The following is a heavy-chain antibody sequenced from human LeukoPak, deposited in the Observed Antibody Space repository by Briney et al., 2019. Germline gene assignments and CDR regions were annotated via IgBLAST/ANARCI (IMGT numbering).Heavy chain of an antibody. CDR1: GFTFSSYG. V-gene: IGHV3-33*06. Sequence: EGSLRLSCAASGFTFSSYGMHWVRQAPGKGLEWVAVIWYDGSNKYYADSVKGRFTISRDNSKNTLYLQMNSLRAEDTAVYYCAKVRQGYSGYPYFDHWGQGTLVTVSS. J-gene: IGHJ4*02. CDR2: IWYDGSNK. D-gene: IGHD5-12*01. CDR3: AKVRQGYSGYPYFDH.